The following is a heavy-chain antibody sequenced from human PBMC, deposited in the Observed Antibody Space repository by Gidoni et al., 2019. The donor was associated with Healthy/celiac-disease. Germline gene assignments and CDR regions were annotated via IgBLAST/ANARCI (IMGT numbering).Heavy chain of an antibody. V-gene: IGHV4-59*01. CDR3: ARDLGGWFGEP. CDR2: IYYSGST. Sequence: QVQLQESGPGLVKPSETLSLTCTVSGGSISSYYWRWLRQPPGKGLEWIGYIYYSGSTNYNPSLKSRVTISVDTSKKQFSLKLSSGTAADTAVYYCARDLGGWFGEPWGQGTLVTVSS. D-gene: IGHD3-10*01. CDR1: GGSISSYY. J-gene: IGHJ5*02.